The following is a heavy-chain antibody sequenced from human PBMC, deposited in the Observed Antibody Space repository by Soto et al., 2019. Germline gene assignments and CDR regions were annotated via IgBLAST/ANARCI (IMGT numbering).Heavy chain of an antibody. D-gene: IGHD3-22*01. J-gene: IGHJ4*02. Sequence: ASVKVSCKASGNTFNRYAISWVRQAPGQGLEWMGWISAYNGNTNYAQKLQGRVTMTTDTSTSTAYMELRSLRSDDTAVYYCARLYYYDSSGYYYVEDFWGQGTLVTVSS. V-gene: IGHV1-18*01. CDR3: ARLYYYDSSGYYYVEDF. CDR2: ISAYNGNT. CDR1: GNTFNRYA.